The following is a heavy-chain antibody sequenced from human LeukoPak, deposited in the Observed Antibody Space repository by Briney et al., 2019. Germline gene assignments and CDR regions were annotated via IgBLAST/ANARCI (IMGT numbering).Heavy chain of an antibody. CDR3: AKDLGYSSGWYYFDY. Sequence: GGSPRLSCAASGFTFSSYSMNWVRQAPGKGLEWVSAISGSGGSTYYADSVKGRFTISRDNSKNTLYLQMNSLRAEDTAVYYCAKDLGYSSGWYYFDYWGQGTLVTVSS. V-gene: IGHV3-23*01. D-gene: IGHD6-19*01. J-gene: IGHJ4*02. CDR1: GFTFSSYS. CDR2: ISGSGGST.